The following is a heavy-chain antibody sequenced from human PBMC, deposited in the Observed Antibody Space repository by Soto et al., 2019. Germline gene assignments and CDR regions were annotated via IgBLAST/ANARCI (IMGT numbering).Heavy chain of an antibody. CDR3: AGGIAARPLGY. V-gene: IGHV4-30-2*01. D-gene: IGHD6-6*01. Sequence: QLQLQESGSGLVKPSQTLSLTCAVSGGSISSGGYSWRWIRQPPGKGLEWIGYIYHSGSTYYNPSLKSRVTISVDRSKNQFSLKLSSVTAADTAVYSCAGGIAARPLGYWGQGTLVTVSS. J-gene: IGHJ4*02. CDR1: GGSISSGGYS. CDR2: IYHSGST.